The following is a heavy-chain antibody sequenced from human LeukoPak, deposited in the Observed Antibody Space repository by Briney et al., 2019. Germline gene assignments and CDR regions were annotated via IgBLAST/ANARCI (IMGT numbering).Heavy chain of an antibody. CDR3: ARQRSGYGDYVDY. D-gene: IGHD4-17*01. CDR2: IYPGDSDT. CDR1: GYSFTSHW. Sequence: GESLKISCKGSGYSFTSHWIGWVRQMPGKGLEWMGVIYPGDSDTRYSPSFQGQVTISADKSINTAYLQWSSLKASDTAIYYCARQRSGYGDYVDYWGLGTLVTVSS. V-gene: IGHV5-51*01. J-gene: IGHJ4*02.